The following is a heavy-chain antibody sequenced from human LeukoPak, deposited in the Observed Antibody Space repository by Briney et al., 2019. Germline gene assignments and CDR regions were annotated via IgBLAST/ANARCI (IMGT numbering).Heavy chain of an antibody. Sequence: SETLSLTCTVSGGSISSGGYYWSWIRQHPGKGLEWIGYIYYSGSTYYNPSLKSRVTISVDTSKNQFSLKLSSVTAADTAVYYCARVGGGWLQFSPFDYWGQGTLVTVSS. CDR1: GGSISSGGYY. V-gene: IGHV4-31*03. D-gene: IGHD5-24*01. CDR3: ARVGGGWLQFSPFDY. CDR2: IYYSGST. J-gene: IGHJ4*02.